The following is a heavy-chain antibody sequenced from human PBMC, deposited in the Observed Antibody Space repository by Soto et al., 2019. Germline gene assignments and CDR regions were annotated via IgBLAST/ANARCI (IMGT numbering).Heavy chain of an antibody. CDR1: GFTFSSYA. J-gene: IGHJ4*02. CDR2: ISGSGGST. Sequence: GGSLRLSCAASGFTFSSYAMSWVRQAPGKGLEWVSAISGSGGSTYYADSVKGRFTISSDNSKNTLYLQMNSLRAEDTEVYYCAKASAIEYSSSRLFDYWGQGTLVTVSS. CDR3: AKASAIEYSSSRLFDY. D-gene: IGHD6-6*01. V-gene: IGHV3-23*01.